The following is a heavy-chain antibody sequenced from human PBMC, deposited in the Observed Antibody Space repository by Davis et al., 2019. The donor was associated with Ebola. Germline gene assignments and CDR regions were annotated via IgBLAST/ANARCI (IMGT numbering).Heavy chain of an antibody. CDR2: INPNSGGT. D-gene: IGHD6-13*01. J-gene: IGHJ6*02. V-gene: IGHV1-2*02. CDR3: ATTPGIAADYGMDV. Sequence: ASVKVSCKASGYTFTGYYIHWVRQAPGQGLEWLGWINPNSGGTNYAQKFQDRVTTTRDTSISTAYMELSRLRSDDTAVYYCATTPGIAADYGMDVWGQGTTVTVSS. CDR1: GYTFTGYY.